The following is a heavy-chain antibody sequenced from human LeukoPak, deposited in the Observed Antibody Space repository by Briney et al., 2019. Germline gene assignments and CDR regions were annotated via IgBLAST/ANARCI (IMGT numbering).Heavy chain of an antibody. V-gene: IGHV1-2*02. CDR2: INPNSGGT. CDR3: ARDEDIVALGDAFDI. CDR1: GYTFTGYY. Sequence: ASVKVSCKASGYTFTGYYMHWVRQAPGQGLEWMGWINPNSGGTNYAQKFQGRVTMTRDTSISTAYMELRRLRSDDTAVYYCARDEDIVALGDAFDIWGQGTMVTVSS. D-gene: IGHD2-15*01. J-gene: IGHJ3*02.